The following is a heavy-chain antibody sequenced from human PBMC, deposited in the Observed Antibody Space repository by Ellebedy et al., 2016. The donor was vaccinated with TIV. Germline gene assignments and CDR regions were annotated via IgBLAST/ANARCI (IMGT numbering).Heavy chain of an antibody. CDR1: GGSISSYY. CDR3: ARDVPMGTVTTGNWFDP. Sequence: SETLSLTXTVSGGSISSYYWSWIRQPAGKGLEWIGRIYTSGSTNYNPSLKSRVTMSVDTSKNQFSPKLSSVTAADTAVYYCARDVPMGTVTTGNWFDPWGQGTLVTVSS. V-gene: IGHV4-4*07. D-gene: IGHD4-17*01. CDR2: IYTSGST. J-gene: IGHJ5*02.